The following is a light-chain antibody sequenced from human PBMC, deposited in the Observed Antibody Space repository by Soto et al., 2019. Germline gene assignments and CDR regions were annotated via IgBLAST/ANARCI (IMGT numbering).Light chain of an antibody. CDR3: PRRSNWGLT. Sequence: EIVLTQSPATLSLSPGERATLSCRASQSISYNLAWYQQKPGQAPRLLIYDASNRATGIPVRFSGSGSGTDFTLTISSLEPEDFALYYCPRRSNWGLTFGGGTKVEIK. V-gene: IGKV3-11*01. J-gene: IGKJ4*01. CDR2: DAS. CDR1: QSISYN.